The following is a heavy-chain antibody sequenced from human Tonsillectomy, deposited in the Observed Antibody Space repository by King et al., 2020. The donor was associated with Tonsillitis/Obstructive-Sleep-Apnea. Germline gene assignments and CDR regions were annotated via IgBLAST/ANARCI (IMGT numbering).Heavy chain of an antibody. CDR1: GFTFSSYA. J-gene: IGHJ6*03. D-gene: IGHD3-3*01. Sequence: VQLVESGGGVVQPGRSLRLSCAASGFTFSSYAMHWVRQAPGKGLEWVAVISYDGSNKYYADSVKGRFTISRDNSKNTLYLQMNSLRAEDTAVYYCARPYYDFWSGYFSDYYYYMAVWGKGTTVTVSS. CDR3: ARPYYDFWSGYFSDYYYYMAV. V-gene: IGHV3-30*04. CDR2: ISYDGSNK.